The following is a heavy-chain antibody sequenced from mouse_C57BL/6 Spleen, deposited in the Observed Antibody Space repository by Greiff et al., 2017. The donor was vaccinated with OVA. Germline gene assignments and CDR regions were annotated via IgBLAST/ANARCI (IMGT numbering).Heavy chain of an antibody. CDR1: GYTFTDYE. V-gene: IGHV1-15*01. CDR2: IDPETCGP. CDR3: TRGGTTVVAPFDV. J-gene: IGHJ1*03. D-gene: IGHD1-1*01. Sequence: QVQLQQSGAELVRPGASVTLSCKASGYTFTDYEMHWVKQTPVHGLEWIGAIDPETCGPAFNQKFKGKAILTADKSSSPAYMELRSLTSEDSAVYYCTRGGTTVVAPFDVWGTGTTVTVSS.